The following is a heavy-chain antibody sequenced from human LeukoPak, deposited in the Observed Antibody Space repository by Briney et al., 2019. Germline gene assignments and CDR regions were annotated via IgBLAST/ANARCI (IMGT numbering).Heavy chain of an antibody. CDR2: INAGNGDT. D-gene: IGHD3-16*02. Sequence: GASVKVSCKASGYTFTSYAMHWVRQAPGQRPEWMGWINAGNGDTKYSQEFQGRVTITRDTSASTAYMELSSLRSEDTAVYYCLIWGELSLNYWGQGTLVTVSS. CDR1: GYTFTSYA. J-gene: IGHJ4*02. CDR3: LIWGELSLNY. V-gene: IGHV1-3*01.